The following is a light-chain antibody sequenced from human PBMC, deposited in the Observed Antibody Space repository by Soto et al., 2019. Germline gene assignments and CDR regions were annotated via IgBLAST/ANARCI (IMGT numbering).Light chain of an antibody. CDR3: QQRSNWPIT. J-gene: IGKJ5*01. Sequence: EIVMTQSPGTLSLSPGERATLSCRASQSVSSNLAWYQQKPGQAPRLLIYDASNRATGIPARFSGSGSGTDFTLTISSLEPEDFAVYYCQQRSNWPITFGQGTRLDIK. V-gene: IGKV3-11*01. CDR1: QSVSSN. CDR2: DAS.